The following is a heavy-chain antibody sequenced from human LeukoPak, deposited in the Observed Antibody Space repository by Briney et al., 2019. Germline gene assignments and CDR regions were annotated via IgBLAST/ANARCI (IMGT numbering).Heavy chain of an antibody. V-gene: IGHV1-3*01. CDR3: ARDRHYVWGSYYFDY. CDR2: INAGNGNT. Sequence: GASVKVSCKASGYTFTSYAMHWVRQAPGQRLEWMGWINAGNGNTKYSQKFQGRVTITRDTSASTAYMELSSLRSEDTAVYYCARDRHYVWGSYYFDYWGQGTLVTVCS. D-gene: IGHD3-16*01. J-gene: IGHJ4*02. CDR1: GYTFTSYA.